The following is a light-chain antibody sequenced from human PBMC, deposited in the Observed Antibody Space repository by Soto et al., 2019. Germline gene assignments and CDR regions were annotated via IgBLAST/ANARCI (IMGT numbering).Light chain of an antibody. CDR2: GAF. CDR3: QQYEKWPLT. Sequence: EIVMTQSPATLSVFPGERATLSCRASQSIDNNVAWYQQKPGQAPRLLLYGAFTRATGIPARFSGSGSAPDFTLTISSVQSEDFAVYFCQQYEKWPLTFGGGTKVEI. CDR1: QSIDNN. V-gene: IGKV3-15*01. J-gene: IGKJ4*01.